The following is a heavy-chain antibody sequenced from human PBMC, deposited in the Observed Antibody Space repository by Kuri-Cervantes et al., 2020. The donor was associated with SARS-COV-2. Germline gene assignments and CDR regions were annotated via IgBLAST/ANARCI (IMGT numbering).Heavy chain of an antibody. CDR2: ISYDGSNK. Sequence: GESLKISCAASGFTFSSYAMHWVRQAPGKGLEWVAVISYDGSNKYYADSVKGRFTISGDNSRNTLYLQMNSLRAEDTAVYYCARDVGGYGGNFDYWGQGTLVTVSS. V-gene: IGHV3-30-3*01. D-gene: IGHD4-23*01. CDR1: GFTFSSYA. J-gene: IGHJ4*02. CDR3: ARDVGGYGGNFDY.